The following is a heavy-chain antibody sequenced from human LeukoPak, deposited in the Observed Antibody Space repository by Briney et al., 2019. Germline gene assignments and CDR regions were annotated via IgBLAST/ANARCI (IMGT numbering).Heavy chain of an antibody. J-gene: IGHJ4*02. V-gene: IGHV1-46*01. D-gene: IGHD5/OR15-5a*01. Sequence: GASVKVSCKAFGYTFTSNYMHWVRQAPGQGPEWMGVISPSGGSTTYAQKFQGRVTLTRDMSTSTDYLELSSLRAEDTAVYYCAKDIDASTDYWGQGTLVTVSS. CDR2: ISPSGGST. CDR3: AKDIDASTDY. CDR1: GYTFTSNY.